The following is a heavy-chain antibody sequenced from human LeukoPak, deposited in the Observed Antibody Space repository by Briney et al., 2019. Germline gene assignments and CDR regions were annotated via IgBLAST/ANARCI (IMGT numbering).Heavy chain of an antibody. CDR1: GGSISSGSYY. CDR2: IYYSGNNY. Sequence: PSETLSLTCTVSGGSISSGSYYWCWIRQPAGKGLEWIAYIYYSGNNYYYNPSLKSRVTISVDTSKNQFSLKLSSVTAADTAVYYCARIPYSNTWSLGYFDYWGQGTLVTVSS. J-gene: IGHJ4*02. CDR3: ARIPYSNTWSLGYFDY. D-gene: IGHD1-26*01. V-gene: IGHV4-61*10.